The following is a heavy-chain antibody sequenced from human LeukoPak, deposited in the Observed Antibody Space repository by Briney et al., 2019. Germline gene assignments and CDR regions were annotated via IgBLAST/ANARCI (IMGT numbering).Heavy chain of an antibody. CDR3: ARHFGWGGGNVDY. D-gene: IGHD3-16*02. CDR1: GGSISSDSYY. V-gene: IGHV4-39*01. CDR2: MYHTGTS. J-gene: IGHJ4*02. Sequence: SETLSLTCTVSGGSISSDSYYWGWIRQPPGKGLEWIGYMYHTGTSYYNPSLKSRVTISVDTSKNQFSLKLSSVTAEDTAVYYCARHFGWGGGNVDYWGQGTQVTVSS.